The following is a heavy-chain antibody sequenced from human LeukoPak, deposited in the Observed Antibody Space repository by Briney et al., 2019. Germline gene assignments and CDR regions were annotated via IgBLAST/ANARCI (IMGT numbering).Heavy chain of an antibody. D-gene: IGHD3-22*01. CDR2: IYYSGST. CDR3: ARQPERLYYYDSSGYYYKGYFDY. Sequence: KPSETLSLTCTVSGGSISSYYWSWIRQPPGKGLEWIGYIYYSGSTNYNPSLKSRVTISVDTSKNQFSLKLSSVTAADTAVYYCARQPERLYYYDSSGYYYKGYFDYWGQGTLVTVSS. J-gene: IGHJ4*02. V-gene: IGHV4-59*08. CDR1: GGSISSYY.